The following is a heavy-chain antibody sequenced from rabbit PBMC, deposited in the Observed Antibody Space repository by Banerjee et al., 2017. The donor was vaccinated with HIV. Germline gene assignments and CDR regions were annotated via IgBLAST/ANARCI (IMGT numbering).Heavy chain of an antibody. CDR3: ARETVSGWVNYDMDL. D-gene: IGHD4-1*01. Sequence: QSLEESGGDLVKPGASLTLTCTASGFSFSSTYNMSWVRQAPGKGLEWIACIYGGGSGDTYYATWAKGRFTISKTSSTTVTLQMTSLTAADTATYFCARETVSGWVNYDMDLWGPGTLVTVS. V-gene: IGHV1S40*01. CDR1: GFSFSSTYN. CDR2: IYGGGSGDT. J-gene: IGHJ6*01.